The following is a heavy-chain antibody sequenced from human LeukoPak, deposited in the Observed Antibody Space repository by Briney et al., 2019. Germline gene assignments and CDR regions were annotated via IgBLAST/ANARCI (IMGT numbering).Heavy chain of an antibody. CDR1: GFTFSSYW. D-gene: IGHD4-17*01. CDR3: AGTWDDYGTRFDY. V-gene: IGHV3-74*01. Sequence: GGSLRLSCAASGFTFSSYWMHWVRQAPGKGLVWVSRINSDGSSTSYADSVKGRFTISRDNAKNTLYLQMNSLRAEDTAVYYCAGTWDDYGTRFDYWGQGTLVTVSS. CDR2: INSDGSST. J-gene: IGHJ4*02.